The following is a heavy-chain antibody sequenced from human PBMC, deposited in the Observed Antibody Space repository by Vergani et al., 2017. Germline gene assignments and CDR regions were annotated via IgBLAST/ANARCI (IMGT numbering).Heavy chain of an antibody. V-gene: IGHV1-46*01. Sequence: QVQLVQSGAEVKKPGASVKVSCKASGYTFTSYYMHWVRQAPGQGLEWMGIINPSGGSTSYAQKFKGRVTMTRDTSTSTGYMELSSLRSEDTAVYYCARDSRYCSSTSCYVGRDWFDPWGQGTLVTVSS. CDR1: GYTFTSYY. D-gene: IGHD2-2*01. CDR3: ARDSRYCSSTSCYVGRDWFDP. J-gene: IGHJ5*02. CDR2: INPSGGST.